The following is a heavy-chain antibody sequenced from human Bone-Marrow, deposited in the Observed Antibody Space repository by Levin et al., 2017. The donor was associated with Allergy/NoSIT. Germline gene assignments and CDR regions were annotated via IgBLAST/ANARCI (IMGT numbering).Heavy chain of an antibody. J-gene: IGHJ6*04. V-gene: IGHV3-9*01. CDR2: ITGNSDNM. CDR1: GFTFDDYA. Sequence: GGSLRLSCAASGFTFDDYAMHWVRQVPGKGLEWVSGITGNSDNMGYADSLKGRFTISRDNAKHSLYLEMTSLTVDATALYFCAKSGGRNLLNYGLDVWGAGTTVTVSS. CDR3: AKSGGRNLLNYGLDV. D-gene: IGHD2-15*01.